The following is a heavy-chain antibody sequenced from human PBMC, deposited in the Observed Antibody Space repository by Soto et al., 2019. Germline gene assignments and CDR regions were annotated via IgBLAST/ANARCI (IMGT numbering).Heavy chain of an antibody. D-gene: IGHD6-13*01. CDR2: IYYSGST. CDR1: GGSISSSSYY. Sequence: SETLSLTCTVSGGSISSSSYYWGWIRQPPGKGLEWIGSIYYSGSTYYNPSLKSRVTISVDTYKDEFSLKLSSVTAADSAVYFCATSGWAAAAYFDYSGQGTLVTVSS. V-gene: IGHV4-39*01. J-gene: IGHJ4*02. CDR3: ATSGWAAAAYFDY.